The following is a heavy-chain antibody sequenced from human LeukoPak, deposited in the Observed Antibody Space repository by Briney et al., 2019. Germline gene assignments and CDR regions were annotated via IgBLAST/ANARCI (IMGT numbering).Heavy chain of an antibody. CDR3: TRQGGATIPSEIDY. CDR2: IYYSGST. CDR1: GGSSSSSSYY. D-gene: IGHD5-12*01. J-gene: IGHJ4*02. V-gene: IGHV4-39*01. Sequence: SETLSLTGTVSGGSSSSSSYYWGWIPQPPGKGLEWIGSIYYSGSTYYNPSLKSRVTISVDTSKNQFSLKLSSVTAADTAVYYCTRQGGATIPSEIDYWGQGTLVTVSS.